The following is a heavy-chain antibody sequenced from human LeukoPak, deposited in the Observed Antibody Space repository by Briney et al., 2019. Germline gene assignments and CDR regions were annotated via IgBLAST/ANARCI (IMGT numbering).Heavy chain of an antibody. Sequence: SETLSLTCTVSGYSISSGYYWGWIRQPPGKGLEWIGSIYHSGSTYDNPSLKSRVTISVDSSKNQFSLKLSSVTAADTAVYYCARQPYSSSWYRDWGQGTLVTVSS. V-gene: IGHV4-38-2*02. CDR2: IYHSGST. CDR1: GYSISSGYY. J-gene: IGHJ4*02. D-gene: IGHD6-13*01. CDR3: ARQPYSSSWYRD.